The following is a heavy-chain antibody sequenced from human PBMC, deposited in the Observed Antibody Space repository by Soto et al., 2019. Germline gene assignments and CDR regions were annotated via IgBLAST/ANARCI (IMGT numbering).Heavy chain of an antibody. CDR3: ARALPVAKGGFDP. J-gene: IGHJ5*02. CDR1: GFTVSNTY. CDR2: IYTAGAT. D-gene: IGHD2-2*01. Sequence: EVQLVETGGGLIQPGGSLRLSCAASGFTVSNTYMTWVRQPPGKGLECVPVIYTAGATNYADSVKCRFIISRDNSKNTLYLQMNSLRAEDPAVYYCARALPVAKGGFDPWGQGTLVTVSS. V-gene: IGHV3-53*02.